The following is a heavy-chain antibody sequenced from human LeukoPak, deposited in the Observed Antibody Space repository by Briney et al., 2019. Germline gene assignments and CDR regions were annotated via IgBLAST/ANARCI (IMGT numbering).Heavy chain of an antibody. CDR1: GGSISSYY. V-gene: IGHV4-59*01. CDR2: IYYSGST. CDR3: ARTYGSSGLGYFDL. D-gene: IGHD6-13*01. J-gene: IGHJ2*01. Sequence: SESLSLTCTVSGGSISSYYWSWIRQPPGKGLEWIGYIYYSGSTNYSPSLKSRLTISVDTSKNQFSLKLSSVTAADTAVYYCARTYGSSGLGYFDLWGRGTLVTVSS.